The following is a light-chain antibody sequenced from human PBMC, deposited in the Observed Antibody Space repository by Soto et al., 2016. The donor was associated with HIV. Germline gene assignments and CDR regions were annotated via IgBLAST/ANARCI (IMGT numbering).Light chain of an antibody. CDR2: DDS. J-gene: IGLJ3*02. CDR1: NIGTLP. CDR3: QVWDSTWL. V-gene: IGLV3-21*02. Sequence: SYVVTQPPSVSVAPGQTAVITCGGHNIGTLPVHWYQKRPGQAPVLVVPDDSDRPSGIPERFSGSNSGNTATLTISRVEAGDEADYYCQVWDSTWLFGGGTRLTVL.